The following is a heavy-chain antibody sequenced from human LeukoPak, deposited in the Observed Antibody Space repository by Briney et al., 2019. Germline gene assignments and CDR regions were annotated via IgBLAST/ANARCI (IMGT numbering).Heavy chain of an antibody. V-gene: IGHV3-23*01. CDR2: ISGSGGST. D-gene: IGHD3-22*01. CDR3: AKESSYYDSSGYYFDY. Sequence: GRSLRLSCAASGFTFDDYAMHWVRQAPGKGLEWVSAISGSGGSTYYADSVKGRFTISRDNSKNTLYLQMNSLRAEDTAVYYCAKESSYYDSSGYYFDYWGQGTLVTVSS. CDR1: GFTFDDYA. J-gene: IGHJ4*02.